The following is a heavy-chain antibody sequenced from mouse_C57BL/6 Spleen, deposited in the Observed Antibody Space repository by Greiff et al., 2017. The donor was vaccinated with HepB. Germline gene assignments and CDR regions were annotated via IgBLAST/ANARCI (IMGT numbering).Heavy chain of an antibody. CDR1: GYTFTSYW. D-gene: IGHD3-2*02. CDR2: IYPGSGST. V-gene: IGHV1-55*01. J-gene: IGHJ3*01. CDR3: ARDRAGYGAY. Sequence: VQLQQPGAELVKPGASVKMSCKASGYTFTSYWITWVKQRPGQGLEWIGDIYPGSGSTNYNEKFKSKATLTVDKSSSTAYMQLSSLTSEDSAVYYCARDRAGYGAYWGQGTLVTVSA.